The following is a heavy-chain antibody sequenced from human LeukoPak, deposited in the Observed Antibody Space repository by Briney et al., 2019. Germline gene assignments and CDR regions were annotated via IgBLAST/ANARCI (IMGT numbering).Heavy chain of an antibody. CDR2: INAANGKT. D-gene: IGHD3-9*01. J-gene: IGHJ4*02. V-gene: IGHV1-3*01. Sequence: ASVKLSCKASGYIFSNYAIHWVRQAPGQRLEWMGWINAANGKTNYSRKFQGRATLTRDTSASTAYMELSSLRSEDTAVYYCARGYYDLLTGHVVTYYFDYWGQGTLVTVSS. CDR1: GYIFSNYA. CDR3: ARGYYDLLTGHVVTYYFDY.